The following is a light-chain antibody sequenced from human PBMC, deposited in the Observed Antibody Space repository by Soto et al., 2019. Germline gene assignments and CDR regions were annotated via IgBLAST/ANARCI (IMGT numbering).Light chain of an antibody. CDR2: EGS. V-gene: IGLV2-23*01. CDR1: SSDVGSYNL. Sequence: QSVLTQPASVSGAPGQSITISCTGTSSDVGSYNLVSWYQQHPGKAPKLMIYEGSKRHSGVSNRCSGSKSGNTASLTISGLQAEDEADYYCCSYAGSSTLVFGGGTKLTVL. J-gene: IGLJ2*01. CDR3: CSYAGSSTLV.